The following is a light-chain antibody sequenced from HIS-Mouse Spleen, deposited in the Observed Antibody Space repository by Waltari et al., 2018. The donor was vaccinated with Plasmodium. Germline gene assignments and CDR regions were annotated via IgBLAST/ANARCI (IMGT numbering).Light chain of an antibody. CDR1: QSINSW. Sequence: DIQMTQSPSTLSASVGDRVTITCRASQSINSWLAWYTQKPGKAPKLLIYKASSLESGDESRCSGTGSGTGVTLTISSLQPVECATGDCQQYKSCGTFGQRTKVEIK. V-gene: IGKV1-5*03. CDR3: QQYKSCGT. J-gene: IGKJ1*01. CDR2: KAS.